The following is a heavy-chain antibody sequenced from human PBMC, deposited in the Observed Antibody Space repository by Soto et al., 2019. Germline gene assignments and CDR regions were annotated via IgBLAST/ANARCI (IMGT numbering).Heavy chain of an antibody. D-gene: IGHD4-4*01. V-gene: IGHV1-69*04. Sequence: SGQVSCKASGGTFSGYTISWVRQAPGQGLEWMGRIIPILGIANYAQKFQGRVTITADKSTSTAYMELSSLRSEDTAVYYCARDLRLTTVNSWAPRWGQGTLVSVSS. J-gene: IGHJ4*02. CDR1: GGTFSGYT. CDR3: ARDLRLTTVNSWAPR. CDR2: IIPILGIA.